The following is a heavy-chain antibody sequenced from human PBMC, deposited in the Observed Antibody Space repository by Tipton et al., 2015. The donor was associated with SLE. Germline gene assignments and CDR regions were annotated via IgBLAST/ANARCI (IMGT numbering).Heavy chain of an antibody. Sequence: SLRLSCAASGFTFSSYAMSWVRQAPGKGLEWVSVIYRGGTTYYADSVKGRFTISRENSKNTLYLQMNSLRAEDTAVYYCAREMKDAGYSSSWYRYYGMDVWGQGTTVTVS. J-gene: IGHJ6*02. CDR3: AREMKDAGYSSSWYRYYGMDV. V-gene: IGHV3-23*03. D-gene: IGHD6-13*01. CDR2: IYRGGTT. CDR1: GFTFSSYA.